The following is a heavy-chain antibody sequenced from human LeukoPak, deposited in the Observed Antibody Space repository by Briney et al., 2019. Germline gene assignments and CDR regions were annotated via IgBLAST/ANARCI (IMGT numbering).Heavy chain of an antibody. Sequence: GGSLRPSCAASGFTFSSYAMHWVRQAPGKGLEWVAVISYDGSNKYYADSVKGRFTISRDNSKNTLYLQMNSLRAEDTAVYYCARESGSYSFDYWGQGTLVTVSS. J-gene: IGHJ4*02. CDR2: ISYDGSNK. D-gene: IGHD1-26*01. CDR1: GFTFSSYA. V-gene: IGHV3-30-3*01. CDR3: ARESGSYSFDY.